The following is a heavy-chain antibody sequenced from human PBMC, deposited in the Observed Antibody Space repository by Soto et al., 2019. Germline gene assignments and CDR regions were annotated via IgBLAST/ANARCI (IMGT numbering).Heavy chain of an antibody. J-gene: IGHJ1*01. D-gene: IGHD2-15*01. CDR1: GYTFTSYD. CDR2: INAYKGHT. V-gene: IGHV1-18*01. CDR3: ARVRDGGYSRV. Sequence: QVQLVQSGAEVKKPGASVKVSCKASGYTFTSYDISWVRQAPGQGLEWMGWINAYKGHTNYAQKLQVRVTMTTDTATSTAYMAPRTLTSDDTAVYYCARVRDGGYSRVWGQGTMVTVSS.